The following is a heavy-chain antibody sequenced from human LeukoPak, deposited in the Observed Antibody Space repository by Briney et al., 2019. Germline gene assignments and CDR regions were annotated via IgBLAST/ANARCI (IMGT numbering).Heavy chain of an antibody. Sequence: ASVKVSCKASGYTFADYYMHWVRQAPGQGLEWMEWINPNRGGTNYAQKFQGRVTMTRDTSISTAYMELSRLRSDDTAVYYCASYGANCNHGRSGYYYYGMDVWGQGTTVTVSS. D-gene: IGHD4/OR15-4a*01. V-gene: IGHV1-2*02. J-gene: IGHJ6*02. CDR2: INPNRGGT. CDR1: GYTFADYY. CDR3: ASYGANCNHGRSGYYYYGMDV.